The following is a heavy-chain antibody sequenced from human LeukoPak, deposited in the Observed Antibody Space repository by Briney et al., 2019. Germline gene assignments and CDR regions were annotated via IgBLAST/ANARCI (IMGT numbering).Heavy chain of an antibody. CDR2: INHSGST. Sequence: SETLSLTCAVYGGSFSGYYWSWIRQPPGKGLEWIGKINHSGSTNYNPSLKSRVTIPVDTSKNQFSLKLSSVTAADTAVYYCARGRHYYDSSGSVDYWGQGTLVTVSS. J-gene: IGHJ4*02. D-gene: IGHD3-22*01. CDR1: GGSFSGYY. CDR3: ARGRHYYDSSGSVDY. V-gene: IGHV4-34*01.